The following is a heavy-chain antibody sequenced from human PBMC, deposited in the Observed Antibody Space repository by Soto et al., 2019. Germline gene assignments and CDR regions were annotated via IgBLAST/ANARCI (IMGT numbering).Heavy chain of an antibody. J-gene: IGHJ4*02. Sequence: QVQLVQSGAEVKKPGSSVKVSCKASGGTFSSYAISWVRQAPGQGLEWMGGIIPILGTANYAQEFQGRVPITADESTSTAYMELSSGRSEDTAVYYCARGERWLHARPRYYFDYWGQGSLVTVSS. CDR3: ARGERWLHARPRYYFDY. CDR1: GGTFSSYA. V-gene: IGHV1-69*12. D-gene: IGHD5-12*01. CDR2: IIPILGTA.